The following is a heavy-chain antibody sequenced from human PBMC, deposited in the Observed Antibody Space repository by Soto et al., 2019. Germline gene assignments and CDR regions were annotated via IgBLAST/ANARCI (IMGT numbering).Heavy chain of an antibody. Sequence: GESLKISCKGSGYSFTSYWISWVRQMPGKGLEWMGRIDPSDSYTNYSPSFQGHVTISADKSISTAYLQWSSLKASDTAMYYCARHRRGSGSSSYYYYGMDVWGQGTTVTVSS. CDR2: IDPSDSYT. V-gene: IGHV5-10-1*01. D-gene: IGHD6-6*01. CDR1: GYSFTSYW. J-gene: IGHJ6*02. CDR3: ARHRRGSGSSSYYYYGMDV.